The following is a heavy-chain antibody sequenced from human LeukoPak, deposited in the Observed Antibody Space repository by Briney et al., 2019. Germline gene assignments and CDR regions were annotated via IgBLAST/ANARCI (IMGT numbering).Heavy chain of an antibody. Sequence: GGSLRLSCAASGFTFSNYTMSWVRQAPGKGLEWVSGISSSGGSTYYADSVKGRFTISRDNSKNTLYLQMNSLRAEDTAVYYCARGPNAEGYWGQGTLVTVSS. CDR1: GFTFSNYT. CDR2: ISSSGGST. J-gene: IGHJ4*02. V-gene: IGHV3-23*01. CDR3: ARGPNAEGY.